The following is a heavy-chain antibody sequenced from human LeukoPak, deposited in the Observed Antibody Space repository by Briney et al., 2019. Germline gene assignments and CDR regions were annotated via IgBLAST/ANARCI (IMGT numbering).Heavy chain of an antibody. CDR1: GYTFTSYD. V-gene: IGHV1-8*01. D-gene: IGHD6-19*01. CDR3: ARVQWLAPQYYFDY. Sequence: ASVXVXXKXSGYTFTSYDINXXRQATGQGLXXXGXMNPNSGNTGYAQKFQGRVTMTRNTSISTAYMELSSLRSEDTAVYYCARVQWLAPQYYFDYWGQGTLVTVSS. J-gene: IGHJ4*02. CDR2: MNPNSGNT.